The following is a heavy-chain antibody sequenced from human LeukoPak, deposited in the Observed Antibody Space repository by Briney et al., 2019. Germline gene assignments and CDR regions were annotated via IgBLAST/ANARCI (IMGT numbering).Heavy chain of an antibody. CDR1: GFTFSSYA. D-gene: IGHD6-13*01. CDR2: ISGSGGST. J-gene: IGHJ4*02. CDR3: AKDERYSSSWLQADY. V-gene: IGHV3-23*01. Sequence: GGSLRLSCAASGFTFSSYAMSWVRQAPGKGLEWVSAISGSGGSTYYADSVKGRFTISRDNSKNTLCLQMNSLRAEDTAVYYCAKDERYSSSWLQADYWGQGTLVTVSS.